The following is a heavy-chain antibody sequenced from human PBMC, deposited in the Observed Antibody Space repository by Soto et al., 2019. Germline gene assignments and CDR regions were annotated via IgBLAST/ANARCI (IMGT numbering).Heavy chain of an antibody. V-gene: IGHV4-59*08. CDR3: PRHHSKRTVADAFDI. Sequence: QVQLQESGPGLVKPSETLSLTCTVSGGSISSYYWSWIRQPPGKGLEWIGYIYYSGSTNYNPSLKSRVTISVDTSKNQFSLKLSSVTAADTAVYYCPRHHSKRTVADAFDIWGQGTMVTVSS. CDR1: GGSISSYY. D-gene: IGHD2-21*01. J-gene: IGHJ3*02. CDR2: IYYSGST.